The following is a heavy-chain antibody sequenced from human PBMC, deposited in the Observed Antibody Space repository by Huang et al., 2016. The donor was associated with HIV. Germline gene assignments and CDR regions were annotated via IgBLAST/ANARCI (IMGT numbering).Heavy chain of an antibody. CDR1: GGSFSGYY. CDR3: ARAPHYGSGSYYY. J-gene: IGHJ4*02. CDR2: ITHSGST. D-gene: IGHD3-10*01. Sequence: QVQLHQWGAGLLKPSETLSLTCAVYGGSFSGYYWSWIRTPPGKGLEWMGEITHSGSTNYNPALKGRVTISEETSKNQFALKLSSVTAADTAVYYCARAPHYGSGSYYYWGQGTLVTVSS. V-gene: IGHV4-34*01.